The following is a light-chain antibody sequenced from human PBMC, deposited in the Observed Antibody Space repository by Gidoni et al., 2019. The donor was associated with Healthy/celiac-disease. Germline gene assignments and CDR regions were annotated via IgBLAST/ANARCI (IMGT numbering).Light chain of an antibody. CDR3: MQALQTPGT. Sequence: DVVMPQSPLSLPVTPGEPASISCRSSQCLLHSNGYNHVEWYLQKPGHAPQLLIYLGSNRASGVPDRFRGSGSGTDFTLKISRVEAEDVGVYYCMQALQTPGTFXQXTKVEIK. CDR2: LGS. J-gene: IGKJ1*01. CDR1: QCLLHSNGYNH. V-gene: IGKV2-28*01.